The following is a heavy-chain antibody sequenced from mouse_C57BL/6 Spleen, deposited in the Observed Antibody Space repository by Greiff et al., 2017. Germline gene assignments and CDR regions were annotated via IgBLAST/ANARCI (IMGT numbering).Heavy chain of an antibody. Sequence: VQLQQSGPVLVKPGASVKMSCKASGYTFTDYYMNWVKQSHGKSLEWIGVINPYNGGTSYNQKFKGKATLTVDKSSSTAYMELNSPTSEDSAVYYGARNDGSSYVGYFDVWGTGTTVTVSS. CDR3: ARNDGSSYVGYFDV. V-gene: IGHV1-19*01. J-gene: IGHJ1*03. CDR2: INPYNGGT. D-gene: IGHD1-1*01. CDR1: GYTFTDYY.